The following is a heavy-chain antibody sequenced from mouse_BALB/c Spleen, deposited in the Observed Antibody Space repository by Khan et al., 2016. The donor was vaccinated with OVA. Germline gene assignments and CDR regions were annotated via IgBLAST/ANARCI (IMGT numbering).Heavy chain of an antibody. Sequence: VQLQQSGPDLVKPGASVKLSCKASGYSFTLYYMSWVKQSHGKSLEWIGRVNPNTDNINYNQEFKGKAILTVEKSSNTAYLELRSLTSEDSAVYVCARGYDFVASWGQGTLVTVSA. CDR3: ARGYDFVAS. J-gene: IGHJ3*01. V-gene: IGHV1-26*01. CDR1: GYSFTLYY. D-gene: IGHD2-14*01. CDR2: VNPNTDNI.